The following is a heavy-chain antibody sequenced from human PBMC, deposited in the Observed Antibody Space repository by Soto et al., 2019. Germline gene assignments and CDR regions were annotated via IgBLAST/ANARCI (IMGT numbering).Heavy chain of an antibody. CDR3: AAETSGSYYYYGMDV. CDR2: IVVGSGNT. Sequence: QMQLVQSGPAVKKPGTSVKVSCKASGFTFTSSAVQWVRQARGQRLEWIGWIVVGSGNTNYAQKFQERVTITRDMSTSTAYMELSSLRSEDTAVYYCAAETSGSYYYYGMDVWGQGTTVTVSS. D-gene: IGHD3-22*01. J-gene: IGHJ6*02. V-gene: IGHV1-58*01. CDR1: GFTFTSSA.